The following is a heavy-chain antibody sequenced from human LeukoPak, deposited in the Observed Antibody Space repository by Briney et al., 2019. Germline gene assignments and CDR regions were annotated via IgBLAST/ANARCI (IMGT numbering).Heavy chain of an antibody. CDR1: GGSFSSYY. CDR2: IYYGGST. Sequence: SETQSLTCAVYGGSFSSYYWSWIRQPPGKGLEWIGYIYYGGSTNYNPSLKSRVTISVDTSKNQFSLKLSSVTAADTAVYYCASHSSDYDFWSDPNYYYYMDVWGKGTTVTVSS. V-gene: IGHV4-59*01. D-gene: IGHD3-3*01. CDR3: ASHSSDYDFWSDPNYYYYMDV. J-gene: IGHJ6*03.